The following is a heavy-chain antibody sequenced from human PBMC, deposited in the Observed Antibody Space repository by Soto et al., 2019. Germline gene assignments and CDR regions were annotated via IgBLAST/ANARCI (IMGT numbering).Heavy chain of an antibody. CDR3: ARGPQAHDYGGQEYFQH. Sequence: QVQLVQSGAEVKKPGASVKVSCKASGYTFTSYGISWVRQAPGQGLEWMGWISVYNGNTNYAQKLQGRVTMTTDTSTSTAYMELRSLRSDDTAVYYCARGPQAHDYGGQEYFQHWGQGTLVSVSS. V-gene: IGHV1-18*01. CDR2: ISVYNGNT. CDR1: GYTFTSYG. J-gene: IGHJ1*01. D-gene: IGHD4-17*01.